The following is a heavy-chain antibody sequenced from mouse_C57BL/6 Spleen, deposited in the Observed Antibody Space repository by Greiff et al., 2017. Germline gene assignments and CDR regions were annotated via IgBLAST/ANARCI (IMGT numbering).Heavy chain of an antibody. D-gene: IGHD2-3*01. V-gene: IGHV1-69*01. CDR2: IDPSDSYT. CDR3: ARFDGYVDY. Sequence: VQLQQSGAELVMPGASVKLSCKASGYTFTSYWMHWVKQRPGQGLEWIGEIDPSDSYTNYNQKFKGKSTLTVDKSSSTAYMQLSSLTSEDSAVYYCARFDGYVDYWGQGTTLTVSS. J-gene: IGHJ2*01. CDR1: GYTFTSYW.